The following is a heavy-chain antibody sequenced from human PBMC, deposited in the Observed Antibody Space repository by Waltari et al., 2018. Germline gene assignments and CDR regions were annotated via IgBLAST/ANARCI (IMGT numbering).Heavy chain of an antibody. J-gene: IGHJ6*03. CDR1: GGSFSGYY. CDR2: INHSEST. V-gene: IGHV4-34*01. CDR3: ARGQNHRTYYYYYMDV. Sequence: QVQLQQWGAGLLKPSETLSLTCAVYGGSFSGYYWSWIRQPPGKGLEWIGEINHSESTNYNPSLKSRVTISVDTSKNQFSLKLSSVTAADTAVYYCARGQNHRTYYYYYMDVWGKGTTVTVSS.